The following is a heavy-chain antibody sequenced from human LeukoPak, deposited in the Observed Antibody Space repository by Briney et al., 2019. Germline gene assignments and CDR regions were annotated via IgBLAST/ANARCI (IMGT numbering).Heavy chain of an antibody. J-gene: IGHJ6*02. V-gene: IGHV1-18*01. CDR1: GYTFTSYG. CDR2: ISAYNGNT. CDR3: ARGGGKHSSGWYLPYYYYGMDV. D-gene: IGHD6-19*01. Sequence: GASVKVSRKASGYTFTSYGISWVRQAPGQGLEWMGWISAYNGNTNYAQKLQGRVTMTTDTSTSTAYMELRSLRSDDTAVYYCARGGGKHSSGWYLPYYYYGMDVWGQGTTVTVSS.